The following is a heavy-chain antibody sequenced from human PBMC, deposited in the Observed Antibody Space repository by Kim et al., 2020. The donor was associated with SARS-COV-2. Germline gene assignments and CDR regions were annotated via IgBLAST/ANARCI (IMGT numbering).Heavy chain of an antibody. J-gene: IGHJ4*02. D-gene: IGHD3-22*01. CDR3: SSHRFKTYYDSSGYYRVNY. V-gene: IGHV3-49*04. CDR1: GFTFGDYA. CDR2: IRSKTYGGTA. Sequence: GGSLRLSCTASGFTFGDYAMSWVRQAPGKGLEWVGFIRSKTYGGTAEYAASVKGRLTISRDDSKSIAYLQMNSLKTDDTAVYYCSSHRFKTYYDSSGYYRVNYWGQGGLVIVSS.